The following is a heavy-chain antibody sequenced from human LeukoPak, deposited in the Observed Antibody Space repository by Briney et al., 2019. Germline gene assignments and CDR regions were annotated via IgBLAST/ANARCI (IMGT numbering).Heavy chain of an antibody. CDR1: GYTFTSYA. V-gene: IGHV1-3*03. CDR3: ARDPVAAAGTPYYFDY. CDR2: INAGNGNT. J-gene: IGHJ4*02. Sequence: ASVKVSCKASGYTFTSYAMHWVRQAPGQRLEWMGWINAGNGNTKYSQEFQGRVTITRDTSASTAYMELSSLRSEDMAVYCCARDPVAAAGTPYYFDYWGQGTLVTVSS. D-gene: IGHD6-13*01.